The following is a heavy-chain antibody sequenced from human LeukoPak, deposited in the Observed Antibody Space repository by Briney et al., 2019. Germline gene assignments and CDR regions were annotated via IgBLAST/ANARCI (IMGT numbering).Heavy chain of an antibody. V-gene: IGHV4-34*01. Sequence: PSETLSLTCAVYGGSFSGYYWSWIRQPPGKGLEWIGEINHSGSTNYNPSLKSRVTISVDTSKNQFSLELSSVTAADTAVYYCARGKAGDCSSTSRPKGYFDYWGQGTLVTVSS. CDR2: INHSGST. CDR1: GGSFSGYY. J-gene: IGHJ4*02. D-gene: IGHD2-2*01. CDR3: ARGKAGDCSSTSRPKGYFDY.